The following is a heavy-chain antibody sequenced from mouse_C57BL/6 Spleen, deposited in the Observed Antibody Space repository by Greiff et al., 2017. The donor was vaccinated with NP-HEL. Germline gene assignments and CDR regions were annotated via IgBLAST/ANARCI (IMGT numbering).Heavy chain of an antibody. D-gene: IGHD1-1*01. CDR2: INPYNGGT. Sequence: VQLQQSGPVLVKPGASVKMSCKASGYTFTDYYMNWVKQSHGKSLEWIGVINPYNGGTSYNQKFKGKATLTVDKSSSTSYMELNSLTSEDSAVYYGARGSTTVAEGFAYWGQGTLVTVSA. CDR3: ARGSTTVAEGFAY. J-gene: IGHJ3*01. CDR1: GYTFTDYY. V-gene: IGHV1-19*01.